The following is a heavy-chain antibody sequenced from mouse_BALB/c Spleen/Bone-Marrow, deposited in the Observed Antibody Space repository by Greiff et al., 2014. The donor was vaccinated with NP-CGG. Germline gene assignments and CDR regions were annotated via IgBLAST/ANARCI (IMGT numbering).Heavy chain of an antibody. Sequence: QVQLKESGPGPGAPSQSLSITCTVSGFSLTSYGVHWVRQPPGKGLEWLGVIWAVGSTNYNSAHMSRLSISKDNSKSQVFLKMNSLQTDDTAMYYCARERENDGYYDIDYWGQGTTLTVSS. CDR3: ARERENDGYYDIDY. CDR2: IWAVGST. D-gene: IGHD2-3*01. CDR1: GFSLTSYG. J-gene: IGHJ2*01. V-gene: IGHV2-9*02.